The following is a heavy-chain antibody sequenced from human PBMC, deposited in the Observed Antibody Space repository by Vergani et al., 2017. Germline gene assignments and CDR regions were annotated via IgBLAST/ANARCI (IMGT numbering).Heavy chain of an antibody. Sequence: QVQVVQSGAEVKKPGSSVKVSCKASGGTFSSYAISWVRQAPGQGLEWMGRIIPIFGTANYAQKFQGRVTITADKSTSTAYMELSSLRSEDTAVDYCARDEILWFGESGDYYYGMDVWGQGTTVTVSS. CDR2: IIPIFGTA. J-gene: IGHJ6*02. D-gene: IGHD3-10*01. CDR3: ARDEILWFGESGDYYYGMDV. CDR1: GGTFSSYA. V-gene: IGHV1-69*14.